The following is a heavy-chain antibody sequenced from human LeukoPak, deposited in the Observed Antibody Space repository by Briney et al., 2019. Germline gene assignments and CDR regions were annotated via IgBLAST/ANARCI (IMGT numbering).Heavy chain of an antibody. CDR2: IAYDGSRA. J-gene: IGHJ4*02. V-gene: IGHV3-33*01. Sequence: GGSLRLSCAGSGFTFGGYGMHWFRQTPGKGLEWVAVIAYDGSRAFYADSVKGRFTISRDNSKNTMSVQMDDLRAEDTAVYYCTRYSNDHFDYWGQGTLVTVSS. D-gene: IGHD6-13*01. CDR3: TRYSNDHFDY. CDR1: GFTFGGYG.